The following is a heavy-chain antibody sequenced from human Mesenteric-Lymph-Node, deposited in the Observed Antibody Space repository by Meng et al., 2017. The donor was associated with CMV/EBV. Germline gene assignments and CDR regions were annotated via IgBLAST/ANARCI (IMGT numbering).Heavy chain of an antibody. V-gene: IGHV4-34*01. CDR3: ARGSDIPVNNY. D-gene: IGHD2-15*01. CDR1: GGSFSGYY. J-gene: IGHJ4*02. Sequence: QLHLKRWAQGLLKPSEPLSLTCAVYGGSFSGYYWSWIRQPPGKGLEWIGEINHSGVPNYNPSLKSRVTISLDRSKNQFSLKLSSVTAEDTAVYYCARGSDIPVNNYWGQGTLVTVSS. CDR2: INHSGVP.